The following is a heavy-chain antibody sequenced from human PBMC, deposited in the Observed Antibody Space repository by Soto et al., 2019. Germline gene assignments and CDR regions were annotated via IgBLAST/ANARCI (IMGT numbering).Heavy chain of an antibody. CDR2: IYYSGST. J-gene: IGHJ6*02. D-gene: IGHD2-15*01. CDR1: GGSISSSSYY. Sequence: ASETLSLTCTVSGGSISSSSYYWGWIRQPPGKGLEWIGSIYYSGSTYYNPSLKSRVTISVDTSKNQFSLKLSSVTAADTAVYYCARRQRWVVVVAGTPYYYYGMDVWGQGTTVTVYS. CDR3: ARRQRWVVVVAGTPYYYYGMDV. V-gene: IGHV4-39*01.